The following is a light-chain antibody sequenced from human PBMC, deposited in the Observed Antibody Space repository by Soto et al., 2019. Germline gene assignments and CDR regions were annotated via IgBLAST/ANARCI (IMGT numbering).Light chain of an antibody. Sequence: DIQLTQSPSFLSPSIGESVTITCGASQVISTSLAWYQVKPGKAPKLLIYAASTLESGVPSRFSATVSGTEFSLTITSLQPDDSGTYYCQQCQKYPWTFGQGTKVDI. CDR2: AAS. CDR3: QQCQKYPWT. CDR1: QVISTS. V-gene: IGKV1-9*01. J-gene: IGKJ1*01.